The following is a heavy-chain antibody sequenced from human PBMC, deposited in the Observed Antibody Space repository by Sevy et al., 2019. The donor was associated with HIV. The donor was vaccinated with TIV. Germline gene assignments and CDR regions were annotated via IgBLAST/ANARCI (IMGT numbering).Heavy chain of an antibody. CDR2: INPNSGGT. CDR3: ARLDILRYFDWLLGDYYGMDV. J-gene: IGHJ6*02. CDR1: GYTFTGYY. Sequence: ASVKVSCKASGYTFTGYYMHWVRQAPGQGLEWMGWINPNSGGTNYAQKFQGRVTMTRDTSISTAYMELGRLRSDDTAVYYCARLDILRYFDWLLGDYYGMDVWGQGTTVTVSS. D-gene: IGHD3-9*01. V-gene: IGHV1-2*02.